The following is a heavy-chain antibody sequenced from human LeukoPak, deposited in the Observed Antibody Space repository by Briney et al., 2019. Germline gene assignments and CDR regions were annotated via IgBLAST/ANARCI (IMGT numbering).Heavy chain of an antibody. Sequence: SETLSLTCTVSGGSISSSSYYWGWIRQPPGKVLEWIGSIYYSGSTYYNPSLKSRVTISVDTSKNQFSLKLSSVTAADTAVYYCARATDSGDYWGQGTLVTVSS. CDR3: ARATDSGDY. V-gene: IGHV4-39*01. CDR1: GGSISSSSYY. CDR2: IYYSGST. J-gene: IGHJ4*02. D-gene: IGHD1-26*01.